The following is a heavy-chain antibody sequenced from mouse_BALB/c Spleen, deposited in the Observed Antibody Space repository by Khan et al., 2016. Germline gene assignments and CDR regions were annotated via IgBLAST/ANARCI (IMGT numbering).Heavy chain of an antibody. Sequence: EVQLQESGPSLVKPSQTLSLTCSVTGDSITSGYWNWIRKSPGNKLEYMGYISYSGSTYYNPSLKSRISITRDTSTNKYYLQLISVTTEDTATYYCGTYDGYLFDYWGQGTTLTVSS. CDR2: ISYSGST. CDR1: GDSITSGY. J-gene: IGHJ2*01. V-gene: IGHV3-8*02. CDR3: GTYDGYLFDY. D-gene: IGHD2-3*01.